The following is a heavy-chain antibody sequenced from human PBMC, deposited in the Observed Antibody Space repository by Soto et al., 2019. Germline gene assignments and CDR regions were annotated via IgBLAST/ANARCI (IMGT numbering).Heavy chain of an antibody. J-gene: IGHJ6*03. Sequence: QVQLVQSGPEVKMSGSSVMVSCKLSGGTFTSATISWVRQAPGQVLEWMRRIIPILGTGNYAQKFQGRITMTEDKSTKTGYIELSNLTSEDTAVYFCAKEACSYTMGTFPVYYLYVWGNGTTVTFSS. D-gene: IGHD3-10*01. CDR3: AKEACSYTMGTFPVYYLYV. CDR2: IIPILGTG. CDR1: GGTFTSAT. V-gene: IGHV1-69*08.